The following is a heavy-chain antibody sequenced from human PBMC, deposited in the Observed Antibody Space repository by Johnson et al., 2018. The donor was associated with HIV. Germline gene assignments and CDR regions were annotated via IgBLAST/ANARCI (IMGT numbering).Heavy chain of an antibody. V-gene: IGHV3-64*01. CDR2: ISNTGDSP. Sequence: VQLVESGGGVVQPGKSLTLSCVGSGLSFSNFGIHWVRQAPGKGLEYVSSISNTGDSPYYANSVKGRFTISRDNSKNTLYLQMGSLRVEDMATYYCARARAKVVAGLDAFDIWGQGTMVTVSS. CDR1: GLSFSNFG. D-gene: IGHD6-19*01. CDR3: ARARAKVVAGLDAFDI. J-gene: IGHJ3*02.